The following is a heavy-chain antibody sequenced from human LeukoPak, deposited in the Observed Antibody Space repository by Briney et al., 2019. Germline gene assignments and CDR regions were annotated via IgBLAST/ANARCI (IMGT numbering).Heavy chain of an antibody. CDR1: GGSISSYY. Sequence: LETLSLTCTVSGGSISSYYWSWIRQPPGKGLEWIGYIYYSGSTNYNPSLKSRVTISVDTSKNQFSLKLSSVTAADTAVYYCALAPFGVVTVFDYWGQGTLVTVSS. CDR3: ALAPFGVVTVFDY. CDR2: IYYSGST. J-gene: IGHJ4*02. V-gene: IGHV4-59*01. D-gene: IGHD3-3*01.